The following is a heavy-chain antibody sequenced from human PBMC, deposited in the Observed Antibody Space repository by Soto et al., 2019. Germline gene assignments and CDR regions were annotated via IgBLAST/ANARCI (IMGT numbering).Heavy chain of an antibody. CDR3: ARSFTVPAAIDY. J-gene: IGHJ4*02. D-gene: IGHD2-2*02. CDR1: GYTFTGYY. V-gene: IGHV1-3*01. CDR2: INAGNGNT. Sequence: ASVKVSCKASGYTFTGYYMHWVRQAPGQRLEWMGWINAGNGNTKYSQKFQGRVTITRDTSASTAYMELSSLRSEDTAVYYCARSFTVPAAIDYWGQGTLVTVSS.